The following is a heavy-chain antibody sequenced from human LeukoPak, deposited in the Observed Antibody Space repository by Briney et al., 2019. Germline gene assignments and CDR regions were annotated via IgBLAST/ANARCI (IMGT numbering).Heavy chain of an antibody. CDR1: GFTLSSYS. Sequence: GGSLRLSCAASGFTLSSYSMNWVRQAPGKGLEWVSFISTSSIYIYYADSLKGRFTISRDNAKNSLYLQMNSLRAEDTAVYYCASAYGSGRRTSGRVDYWGQGTLVTVSS. J-gene: IGHJ4*02. CDR2: ISTSSIYI. D-gene: IGHD3-10*01. V-gene: IGHV3-21*01. CDR3: ASAYGSGRRTSGRVDY.